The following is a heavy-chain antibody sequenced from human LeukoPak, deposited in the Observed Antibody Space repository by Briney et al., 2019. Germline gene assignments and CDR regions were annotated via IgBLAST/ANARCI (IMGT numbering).Heavy chain of an antibody. Sequence: GGSLRLSCAASGFTFSSYWMSWVRQAPGKGLEWVANIKQDGSEKYYVDSVKGRFTISRDNAKNSLYLQMNSLRAEDTAVYYCASRSNYGDYTFDYWGQGTLVTVSS. CDR1: GFTFSSYW. V-gene: IGHV3-7*01. CDR2: IKQDGSEK. D-gene: IGHD4-17*01. J-gene: IGHJ4*02. CDR3: ASRSNYGDYTFDY.